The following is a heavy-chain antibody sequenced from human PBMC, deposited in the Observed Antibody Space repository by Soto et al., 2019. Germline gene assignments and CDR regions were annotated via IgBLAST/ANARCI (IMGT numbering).Heavy chain of an antibody. Sequence: ASVKVSCKASGFTFTSSAVQWVRQARGQRLEWIGWIVVGSGNTNYAQKFQERVTITRDMSTSTAYMELSSLRSEDSAVYYCAAGIAAAGTSLDYWGQGTLVTVSS. CDR2: IVVGSGNT. V-gene: IGHV1-58*01. J-gene: IGHJ4*02. D-gene: IGHD6-13*01. CDR1: GFTFTSSA. CDR3: AAGIAAAGTSLDY.